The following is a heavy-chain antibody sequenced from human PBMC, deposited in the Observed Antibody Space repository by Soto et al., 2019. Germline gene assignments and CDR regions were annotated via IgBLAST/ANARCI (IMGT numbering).Heavy chain of an antibody. V-gene: IGHV5-51*01. Sequence: AESLKISCKGSGYMFTNYWIGWVRQMPGKGLEWMGIIYPADSDTRYSPSFQGQVTMSVDKSINTAYLQWSSLKASDTAMYYCARLLYSSTWEEYFNHWGQGTLVTVSS. J-gene: IGHJ1*01. CDR3: ARLLYSSTWEEYFNH. CDR2: IYPADSDT. D-gene: IGHD6-13*01. CDR1: GYMFTNYW.